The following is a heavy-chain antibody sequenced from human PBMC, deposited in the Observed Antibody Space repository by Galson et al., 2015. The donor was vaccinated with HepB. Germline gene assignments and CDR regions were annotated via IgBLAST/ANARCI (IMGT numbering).Heavy chain of an antibody. CDR1: GFTFSSYG. D-gene: IGHD1-26*01. CDR3: AKVGYSGSY. J-gene: IGHJ4*02. Sequence: SLRLSCAAPGFTFSSYGMHWVRQAPGKGLEWVAVMSYDGSNKYYADSVKGRFTISRDNSKNTLYLQMNSLRAEDTAVYYCAKVGYSGSYWGQGTLVTVSS. V-gene: IGHV3-30*18. CDR2: MSYDGSNK.